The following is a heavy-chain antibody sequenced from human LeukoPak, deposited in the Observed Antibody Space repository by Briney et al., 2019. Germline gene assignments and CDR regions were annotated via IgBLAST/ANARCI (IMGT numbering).Heavy chain of an antibody. D-gene: IGHD2-15*01. CDR1: GFTVSSNH. J-gene: IGHJ5*02. V-gene: IGHV3-66*02. CDR2: IYSGGTT. Sequence: GGSLRLSCAASGFTVSSNHMTWVRQAPGKGLEWVSFIYSGGTTYYADSVKGRFTISRDNSKHTLYLQMGSLRAEDTAVYYCARGWSVVAATRFDPWGQGTLVTVSS. CDR3: ARGWSVVAATRFDP.